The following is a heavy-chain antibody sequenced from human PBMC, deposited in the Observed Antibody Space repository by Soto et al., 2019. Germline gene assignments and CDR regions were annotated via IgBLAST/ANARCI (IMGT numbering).Heavy chain of an antibody. Sequence: EVQLLESGGGLVQGGESLRLSCPASGFTFSNYPMSWVRQVTGTGLEWVSSISASGGSTYYADSVRCRFTISSDNSKHTLYLQLNILRAEDTAVYYCAKNNLFGSGTKDYWGQGTLVTVSS. J-gene: IGHJ4*02. CDR2: ISASGGST. D-gene: IGHD3-10*01. V-gene: IGHV3-23*01. CDR1: GFTFSNYP. CDR3: AKNNLFGSGTKDY.